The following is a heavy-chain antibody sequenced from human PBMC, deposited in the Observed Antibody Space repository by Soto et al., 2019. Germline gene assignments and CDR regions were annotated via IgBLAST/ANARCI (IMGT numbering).Heavy chain of an antibody. CDR1: GFTFSDYY. D-gene: IGHD2-2*01. CDR3: ARDRCSSTSCYPYYGMDV. CDR2: ISSSSSYT. J-gene: IGHJ6*02. Sequence: GGSLRLSCAASGFTFSDYYMSWIRQAPGKGLEWVSYISSSSSYTNYADSVKGRFTISRDNAKNSLYLQMNSLRAEDTAVYYCARDRCSSTSCYPYYGMDVWGQGTTVTVSS. V-gene: IGHV3-11*05.